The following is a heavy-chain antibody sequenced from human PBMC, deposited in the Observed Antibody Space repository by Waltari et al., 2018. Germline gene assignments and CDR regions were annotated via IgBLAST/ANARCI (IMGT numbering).Heavy chain of an antibody. CDR1: GFTFSSYW. CDR2: IDSDGSRT. D-gene: IGHD3-10*01. J-gene: IGHJ5*02. CDR3: AREGEGIWPSWFDP. Sequence: EVQLVESGGGLVQPGGSLRLSCAASGFTFSSYWMHWVRQAPGKGLVVVARIDSDGSRTSYADSVKGRFTIYRDNAKNTLYLQKNGLRAEDTAVYYCAREGEGIWPSWFDPWGQGTLVTVSS. V-gene: IGHV3-74*01.